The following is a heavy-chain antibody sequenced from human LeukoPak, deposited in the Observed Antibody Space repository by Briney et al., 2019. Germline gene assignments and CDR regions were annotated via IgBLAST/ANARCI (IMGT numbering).Heavy chain of an antibody. V-gene: IGHV3-21*01. CDR1: GFTFSSYS. CDR2: ISSSSSYI. J-gene: IGHJ4*02. D-gene: IGHD5-18*01. CDR3: ARDGGDTATYFDY. Sequence: PGGSLRLSCAASGFTFSSYSMNWVRQAPGKGLEWVSSISSSSSYIYYADPVKGRLTISRDNAKNSLYLQMNSLRAEDTAVYYCARDGGDTATYFDYWGQGTLVTVSS.